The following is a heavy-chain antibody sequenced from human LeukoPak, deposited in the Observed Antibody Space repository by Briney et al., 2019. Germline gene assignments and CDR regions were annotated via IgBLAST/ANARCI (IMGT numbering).Heavy chain of an antibody. Sequence: SETLSLTCAVYGGSFSGYYWSWIRQPPGRGLEWIGEINHSGSTDYNPSLKSRVTISVDTSKNQFSLKLSSVTAADTAVYYCAGRYCTNGVCYIYDYWGQGTLVTVSS. CDR3: AGRYCTNGVCYIYDY. D-gene: IGHD2-8*01. V-gene: IGHV4-34*01. J-gene: IGHJ4*02. CDR1: GGSFSGYY. CDR2: INHSGST.